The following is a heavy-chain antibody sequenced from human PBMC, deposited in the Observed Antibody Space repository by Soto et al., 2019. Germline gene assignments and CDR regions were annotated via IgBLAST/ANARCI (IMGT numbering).Heavy chain of an antibody. D-gene: IGHD6-13*01. CDR1: GGTFSSYA. CDR2: IIPIFGNT. Sequence: ASVKVSCKASGGTFSSYAISWVRQAPGQGLEWMGGIIPIFGNTNYAQKLQGRVTMTTDTSKSTAYMELRSLRSDDPAVYYCARDHGEIAAATFDYWGQGTLVTVSS. J-gene: IGHJ4*02. V-gene: IGHV1-18*01. CDR3: ARDHGEIAAATFDY.